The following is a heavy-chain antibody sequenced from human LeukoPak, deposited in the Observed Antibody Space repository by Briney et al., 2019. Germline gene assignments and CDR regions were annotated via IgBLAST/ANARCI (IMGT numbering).Heavy chain of an antibody. J-gene: IGHJ4*01. V-gene: IGHV4-39*07. Sequence: SETLSLTCTVSGGSISSSSYYWGWIRQPPGKGLEWIGEINHRGSTSYNPSLKSRLTISKDKFKNQFSLKLTSVTVADTAVYFCARVKAVADTLPHLLDYWGQGTLVTVSS. D-gene: IGHD6-19*01. CDR1: GGSISSSSYY. CDR3: ARVKAVADTLPHLLDY. CDR2: INHRGST.